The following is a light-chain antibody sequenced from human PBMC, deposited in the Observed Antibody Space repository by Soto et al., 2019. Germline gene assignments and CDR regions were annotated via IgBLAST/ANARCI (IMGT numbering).Light chain of an antibody. V-gene: IGKV1-39*01. J-gene: IGKJ1*01. CDR1: QTISTY. CDR2: DAS. Sequence: DIQMTQSPSSLSASVGDRVTITCRASQTISTYLNWYQQKPGKAPRLLIYDASTLQSGVPSRFSGSGSGTDFTLTISSLQPEDFATYFCLQDYNYPWTFGQGTKVDIK. CDR3: LQDYNYPWT.